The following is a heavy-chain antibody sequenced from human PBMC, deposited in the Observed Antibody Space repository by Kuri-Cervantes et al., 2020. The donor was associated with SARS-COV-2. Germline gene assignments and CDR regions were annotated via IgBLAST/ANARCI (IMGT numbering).Heavy chain of an antibody. CDR1: GFNFSRTD. J-gene: IGHJ4*02. CDR3: ARNRGSGWPFFDY. Sequence: GGSLRLSCAASGFNFSRTDMHWVRQAPGKGLEWVAVISHDGKNKKCIASGKGRFTISRDNSQNTLYLHMNSLRAEDTAVYYCARNRGSGWPFFDYWGQGTLVTVSS. V-gene: IGHV3-30*03. CDR2: ISHDGKNK. D-gene: IGHD6-19*01.